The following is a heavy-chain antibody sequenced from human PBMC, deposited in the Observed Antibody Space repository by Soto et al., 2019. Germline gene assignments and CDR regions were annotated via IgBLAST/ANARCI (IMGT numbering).Heavy chain of an antibody. J-gene: IGHJ4*02. CDR2: IVVGSGNT. V-gene: IGHV1-58*02. D-gene: IGHD2-21*02. CDR1: GFTFFTSA. CDR3: AEAPSSGGDCYFDY. Sequence: SVKVSCKASGFTFFTSAIQWVRQARGQRLEWMGWIVVGSGNTNYAQKFQERVTITRDMSTNTAYMELTSLRSEDTAVYYCAEAPSSGGDCYFDYWGQGTMVIVSS.